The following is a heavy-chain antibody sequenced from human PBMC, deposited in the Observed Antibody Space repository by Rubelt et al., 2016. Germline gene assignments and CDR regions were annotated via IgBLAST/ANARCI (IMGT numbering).Heavy chain of an antibody. J-gene: IGHJ6*02. Sequence: VRQAPGKGLEWVANIKQDGSEKYYVDSVKGRFTISRDNAKNSLYLQMNSLRAEDTAVYYCARDGSSGWYSYYYGMDVWGQGTTVTVSS. D-gene: IGHD6-19*01. V-gene: IGHV3-7*01. CDR2: IKQDGSEK. CDR3: ARDGSSGWYSYYYGMDV.